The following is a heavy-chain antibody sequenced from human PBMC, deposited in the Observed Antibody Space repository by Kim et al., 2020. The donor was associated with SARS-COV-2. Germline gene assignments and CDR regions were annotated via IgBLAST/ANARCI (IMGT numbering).Heavy chain of an antibody. V-gene: IGHV3-48*01. Sequence: GGSLRLSCAASGYSFGSYSVNWLRQAPGKGPEWVSYISISGSTITYAESVKGRFTISRDNAKNSLYLQMNSLRVEDTAVYYCAARTHPNWEHDSSVYWNIWGQGTMVTVSS. CDR3: AARTHPNWEHDSSVYWNI. CDR1: GYSFGSYS. CDR2: ISISGSTI. D-gene: IGHD3-22*01. J-gene: IGHJ3*02.